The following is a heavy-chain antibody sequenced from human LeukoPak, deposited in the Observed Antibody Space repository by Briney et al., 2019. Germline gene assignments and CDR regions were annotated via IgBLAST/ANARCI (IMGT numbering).Heavy chain of an antibody. CDR1: GYSISSGYY. D-gene: IGHD1-26*01. Sequence: SETLSLTCAVSGYSISSGYYWGWIRQPPGKGLEWIGSIYYSGSTYYNPSLKSRVTISVDTSKNQFSLKLSSVTAADTAVYYCARHWVQVEGGYFDYWGQGTLVTVSS. V-gene: IGHV4-38-2*01. J-gene: IGHJ4*02. CDR2: IYYSGST. CDR3: ARHWVQVEGGYFDY.